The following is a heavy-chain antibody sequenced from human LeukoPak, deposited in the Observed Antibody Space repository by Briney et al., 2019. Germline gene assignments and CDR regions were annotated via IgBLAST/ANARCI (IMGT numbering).Heavy chain of an antibody. Sequence: GSSVKVSCKASGGTFSIYAISGVRQAPGQGLEWMGAIIPIFGTANSAQKFQSRVTITADESTSTAYMELSSLRSEAMAVYYCARAGLRFLIAYWGQGNLVTVSS. CDR3: ARAGLRFLIAY. CDR2: IIPIFGTA. J-gene: IGHJ4*02. D-gene: IGHD3-3*01. V-gene: IGHV1-69*01. CDR1: GGTFSIYA.